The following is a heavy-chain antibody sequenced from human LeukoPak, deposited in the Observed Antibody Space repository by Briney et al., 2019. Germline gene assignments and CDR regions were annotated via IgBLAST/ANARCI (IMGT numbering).Heavy chain of an antibody. CDR1: EYSLTTYW. J-gene: IGHJ4*02. CDR2: IYPGDSDT. D-gene: IGHD6-19*01. V-gene: IGHV5-51*01. Sequence: GESLKISCKGSEYSLTTYWIGWVRQMPGKGLEWMGIIYPGDSDTRYSPAFQGQVTISVDKSISTAYLQWSSLKASDTAIYYCASARGIGVAGGTYYFDYWGQGTLVTVSS. CDR3: ASARGIGVAGGTYYFDY.